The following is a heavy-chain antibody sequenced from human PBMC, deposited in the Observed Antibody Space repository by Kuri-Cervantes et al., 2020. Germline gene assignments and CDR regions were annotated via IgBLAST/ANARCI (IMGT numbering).Heavy chain of an antibody. D-gene: IGHD3-22*01. V-gene: IGHV3-23*01. CDR3: ANEYYYDSSGYYPGY. Sequence: GGSLRLSCAASGFTFTSYAMSWVRQAPGKGLEWVSTIGGGGLSTRYADSVKGRFTISRDNSKNTLYLQMNSLRAEDTAVYYCANEYYYDSSGYYPGYWGQGTLVTVSS. CDR2: IGGGGLST. J-gene: IGHJ4*02. CDR1: GFTFTSYA.